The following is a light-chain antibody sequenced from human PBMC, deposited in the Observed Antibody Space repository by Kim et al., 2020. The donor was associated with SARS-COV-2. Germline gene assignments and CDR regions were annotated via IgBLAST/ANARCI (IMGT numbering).Light chain of an antibody. CDR2: WAS. CDR3: QQYYSTPPT. V-gene: IGKV4-1*01. CDR1: QSTLYSSNNQND. Sequence: DIVMTQSPDSLAVSLGERATVNCKSSQSTLYSSNNQNDLAWYQQKPGQPPKLLIYWASTRESGVPDRFSGSGSGTDFTLTISSLQAEDVAVYYCQQYYSTPPTFGGGTKVDSK. J-gene: IGKJ4*01.